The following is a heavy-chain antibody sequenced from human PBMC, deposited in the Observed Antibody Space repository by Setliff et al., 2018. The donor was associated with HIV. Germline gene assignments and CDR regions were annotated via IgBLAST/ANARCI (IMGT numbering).Heavy chain of an antibody. Sequence: SETLSLTCSVSSFSISTGYYWGWIRQPPGRGLEWIGSISHSGTTLYNPSLETRIAISVDTSMNQFSLKLRSVTAADTAVYYCARVVNSYVEYWGQGILVTVSS. V-gene: IGHV4-38-2*02. D-gene: IGHD5-18*01. CDR2: ISHSGTT. CDR3: ARVVNSYVEY. J-gene: IGHJ4*02. CDR1: SFSISTGYY.